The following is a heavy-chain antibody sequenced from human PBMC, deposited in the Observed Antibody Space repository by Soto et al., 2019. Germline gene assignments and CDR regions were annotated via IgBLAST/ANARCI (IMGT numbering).Heavy chain of an antibody. J-gene: IGHJ5*02. Sequence: PGGSLRLSCAASGFTFDDYTMHWVRQAPGKGLEWVSLISWDGGSTYYADSVKGRFTISRDNSKNSLYLQMNSLRTEDTALYYCAKYLTGLPGGNNWFDPWGQGTLVTVSS. CDR1: GFTFDDYT. CDR3: AKYLTGLPGGNNWFDP. D-gene: IGHD1-26*01. CDR2: ISWDGGST. V-gene: IGHV3-43*01.